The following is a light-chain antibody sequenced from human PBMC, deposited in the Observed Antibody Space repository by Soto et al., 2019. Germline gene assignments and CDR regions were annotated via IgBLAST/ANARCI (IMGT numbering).Light chain of an antibody. CDR3: NSYADSNTYL. V-gene: IGLV2-8*01. CDR1: SSDVGRYDY. J-gene: IGLJ1*01. CDR2: DVS. Sequence: QSALTQPPSASGSPGQSVTISCTGTSSDVGRYDYVSWYQHHPGKAPKLIIYDVSQRPSGVPDRFSGSKSGNTASLTVSGLQAEDEADYYCNSYADSNTYLFGPGTKVTV.